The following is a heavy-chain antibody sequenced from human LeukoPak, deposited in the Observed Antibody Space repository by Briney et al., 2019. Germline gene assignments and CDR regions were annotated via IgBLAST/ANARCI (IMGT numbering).Heavy chain of an antibody. D-gene: IGHD5-18*01. Sequence: GASVKVSCKASGYTFTSYDINWVRQATGQGLEWMGWMNPNSGNTDYAQKFQGRVTMTRNTSISTAYTELSSLRSEDTAVYYCARDNTVMATDYWGQGTLVTVSS. CDR1: GYTFTSYD. CDR3: ARDNTVMATDY. V-gene: IGHV1-8*01. J-gene: IGHJ4*02. CDR2: MNPNSGNT.